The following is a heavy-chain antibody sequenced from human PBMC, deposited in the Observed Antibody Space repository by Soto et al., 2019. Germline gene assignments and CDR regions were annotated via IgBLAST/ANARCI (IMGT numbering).Heavy chain of an antibody. CDR3: ARDSRGGAARRPTFYY. J-gene: IGHJ4*02. V-gene: IGHV3-48*03. D-gene: IGHD6-6*01. CDR2: IGRSGETI. CDR1: GYTFSSFE. Sequence: PGGSLRLSCVVSGYTFSSFEMHLVRQTPGKGLEWLSYIGRSGETIYYADSVKGRFTISRDNAKSSLFLQMNGLRDEDTGIYYCARDSRGGAARRPTFYYWGRGTLVTVSS.